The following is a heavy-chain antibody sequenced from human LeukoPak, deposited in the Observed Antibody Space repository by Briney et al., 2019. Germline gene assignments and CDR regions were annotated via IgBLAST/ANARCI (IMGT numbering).Heavy chain of an antibody. Sequence: GGSLRLSCAASGFSFSTYWMYWVRQAPGKGLVWVSHINSDGSSTSYADSVKGRFTISRDNAKNSLYLQMNSLRAEDTALYYCAKGASGWSEKENFDYWGQGTLVTVSS. CDR3: AKGASGWSEKENFDY. V-gene: IGHV3-74*01. D-gene: IGHD6-19*01. CDR1: GFSFSTYW. J-gene: IGHJ4*02. CDR2: INSDGSST.